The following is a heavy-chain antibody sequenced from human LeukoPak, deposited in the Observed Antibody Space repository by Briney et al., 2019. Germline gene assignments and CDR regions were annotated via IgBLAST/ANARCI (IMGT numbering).Heavy chain of an antibody. D-gene: IGHD6-13*01. J-gene: IGHJ5*02. V-gene: IGHV1-2*02. CDR3: ARETRIAARTNWFDP. CDR2: INPNSGGT. Sequence: ASVKVSCKASGYTFTGYYMHWVRQAPGQGLEWMRWINPNSGGTNYAQKFQGRVTMTRDTSISTAYMELSRLRSDDTAVYYCARETRIAARTNWFDPWGQGTLVTVSS. CDR1: GYTFTGYY.